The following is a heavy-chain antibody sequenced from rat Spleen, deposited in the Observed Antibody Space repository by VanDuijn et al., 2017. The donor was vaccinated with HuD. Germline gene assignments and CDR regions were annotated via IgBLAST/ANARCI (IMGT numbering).Heavy chain of an antibody. Sequence: EVQMVESGGGLVQPGRSLKLSCAASGFTFSDYGMAWVRQAPTKGLEWVASISPSGTPYYRDSVKGRFTVSRDNAESTLYLQLDSLRSEDTATYYCARQDTSGYSNWFTYWGQGTLVTVSS. D-gene: IGHD4-3*01. J-gene: IGHJ3*01. CDR2: ISPSGTP. V-gene: IGHV5-29*01. CDR3: ARQDTSGYSNWFTY. CDR1: GFTFSDYG.